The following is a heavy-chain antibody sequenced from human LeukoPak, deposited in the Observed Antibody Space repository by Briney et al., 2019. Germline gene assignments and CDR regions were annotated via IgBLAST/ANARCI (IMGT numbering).Heavy chain of an antibody. CDR1: GGSINSDY. Sequence: SLTLSLTCSVSGGSINSDYWSWIRQPPGKGLEWIGYMYYTGSTNYNPSLKSRVTISLATSKTQFSLKLSSVTPADTAVYYCARSERGYSYGWYDYWGQGTLVTVSS. J-gene: IGHJ4*02. CDR2: MYYTGST. D-gene: IGHD5-18*01. V-gene: IGHV4-59*01. CDR3: ARSERGYSYGWYDY.